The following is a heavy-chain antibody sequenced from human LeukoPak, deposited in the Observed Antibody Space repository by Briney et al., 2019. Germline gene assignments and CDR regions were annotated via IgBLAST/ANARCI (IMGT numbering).Heavy chain of an antibody. V-gene: IGHV3-23*01. D-gene: IGHD6-13*01. CDR3: ARDQAGQQLDY. J-gene: IGHJ4*02. Sequence: GGSLRLSCAASGFTFSSYAMSWVRQAPGKGLEWVSAISGSGGSTYYADSVKGRFTISRDNSKNTLYLQTNSLRAEDTAVYYCARDQAGQQLDYWGQGTLVTVSS. CDR1: GFTFSSYA. CDR2: ISGSGGST.